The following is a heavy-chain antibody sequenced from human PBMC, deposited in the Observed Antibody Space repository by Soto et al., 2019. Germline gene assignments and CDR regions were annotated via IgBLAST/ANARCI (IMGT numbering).Heavy chain of an antibody. D-gene: IGHD6-19*01. CDR2: IKQDGNEI. J-gene: IGHJ3*02. CDR3: ARALGWRDAFDI. Sequence: EVQLVESGGGLVQPGGSLRLSCVVSGFTFTTSWMSWVRQAPRKGLEWVANIKQDGNEIYYVDSVKGRFTISRDNAKNSLYLQMNSLRAEDTAVYYCARALGWRDAFDIWGQGTMVTVSS. CDR1: GFTFTTSW. V-gene: IGHV3-7*01.